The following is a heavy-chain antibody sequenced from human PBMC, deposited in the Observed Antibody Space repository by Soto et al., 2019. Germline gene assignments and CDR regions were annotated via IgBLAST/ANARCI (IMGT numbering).Heavy chain of an antibody. D-gene: IGHD5-12*01. CDR3: ASNPIVATSLDY. CDR1: GGTFSSYA. CDR2: IIPIFGTA. Sequence: ASVKVSCKASGGTFSSYAISWVRQAPGQGREWMGGIIPIFGTANYAQKFQGRVTITADKSTSTAYMELSSLRSEDTAVYYCASNPIVATSLDYWGQGTLVTVSS. V-gene: IGHV1-69*06. J-gene: IGHJ4*02.